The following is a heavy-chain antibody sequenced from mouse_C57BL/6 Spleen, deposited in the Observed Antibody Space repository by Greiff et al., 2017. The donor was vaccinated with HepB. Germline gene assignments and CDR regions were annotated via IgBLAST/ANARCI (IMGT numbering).Heavy chain of an antibody. V-gene: IGHV7-3*01. Sequence: EVQLMESGGGLVQPGGSLSLSCAASGFTFTDYYMSWVRQPPGKALEWLGFIRNKANGYTTEYSASVKGRFTISRDNSQSILYLQMNALRAEDSATYYCASYYDYDGGSWFAYWGQGTLVTVSA. D-gene: IGHD2-4*01. CDR1: GFTFTDYY. CDR2: IRNKANGYTT. CDR3: ASYYDYDGGSWFAY. J-gene: IGHJ3*01.